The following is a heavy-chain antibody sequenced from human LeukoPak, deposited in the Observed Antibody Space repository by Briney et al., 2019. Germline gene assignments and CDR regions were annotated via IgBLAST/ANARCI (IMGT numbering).Heavy chain of an antibody. D-gene: IGHD2-2*01. Sequence: PGGSLRLPCAASGFTFSSYSMNWVRQAPGKGLEWVSSISSSSSYIYYADSVKGRFTISRDNAKNSLYLQMNSLRAEDTAVYYCARDSTYCSSTSCFDYWGQGTLVTVSS. J-gene: IGHJ4*02. CDR3: ARDSTYCSSTSCFDY. CDR2: ISSSSSYI. V-gene: IGHV3-21*01. CDR1: GFTFSSYS.